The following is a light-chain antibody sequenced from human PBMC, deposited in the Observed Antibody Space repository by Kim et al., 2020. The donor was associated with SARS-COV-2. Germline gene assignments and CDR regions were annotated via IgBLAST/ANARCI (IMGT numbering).Light chain of an antibody. Sequence: PGERATPSCRASQSVSNRLAWYQQKPGQAPRLLIYDASNRATDIPARFSGSGSGTDFSLTISSLEPEDSAVYYCQQRNNWPLTFGGGTKVEI. CDR2: DAS. V-gene: IGKV3-11*01. CDR1: QSVSNR. CDR3: QQRNNWPLT. J-gene: IGKJ4*01.